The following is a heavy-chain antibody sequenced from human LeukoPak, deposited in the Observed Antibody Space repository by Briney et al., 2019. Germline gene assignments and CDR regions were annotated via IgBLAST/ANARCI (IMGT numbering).Heavy chain of an antibody. CDR2: INPKNGGT. CDR3: ARSLIWFGELRSNYYNLDV. Sequence: ASVKVSCKASGYTFIDYYIHWVRQAPGQGLEWMGWINPKNGGTKYAQRFQGRVTMTRDTSISTASMDLNRLSSDDTAVYYCARSLIWFGELRSNYYNLDVWGKGTTVTVS. V-gene: IGHV1-2*02. J-gene: IGHJ6*03. D-gene: IGHD3-10*01. CDR1: GYTFIDYY.